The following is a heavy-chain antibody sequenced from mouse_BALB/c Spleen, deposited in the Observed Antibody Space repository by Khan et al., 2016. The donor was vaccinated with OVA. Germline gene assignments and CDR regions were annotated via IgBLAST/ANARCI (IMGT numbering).Heavy chain of an antibody. D-gene: IGHD2-14*01. CDR2: INTYTGEP. V-gene: IGHV9-3-1*01. CDR3: ARVGYNGTMDY. Sequence: LVESGPELKKPGETVKISCKASGYTFTIYGMNWVRQAPGKGLKWMGWINTYTGEPTYADDFKGRFAFSLETSANTAFLQINNLKNEDTATYFCARVGYNGTMDYWGQGTSVTVSS. CDR1: GYTFTIYG. J-gene: IGHJ4*01.